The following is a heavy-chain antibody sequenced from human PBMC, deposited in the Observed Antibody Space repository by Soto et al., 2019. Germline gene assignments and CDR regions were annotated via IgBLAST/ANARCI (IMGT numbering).Heavy chain of an antibody. D-gene: IGHD3-22*01. J-gene: IGHJ4*02. Sequence: SETLSLTCTVSGGSITSGGYFWTWIRQHPGKGLEWIGYISYSGSTHYNPSLKSRVAISVDTSKNQFSLKLSSVTAADTAVYYCARDNHYPDSGGSLSYWGQGTLVTVSS. CDR3: ARDNHYPDSGGSLSY. V-gene: IGHV4-31*03. CDR1: GGSITSGGYF. CDR2: ISYSGST.